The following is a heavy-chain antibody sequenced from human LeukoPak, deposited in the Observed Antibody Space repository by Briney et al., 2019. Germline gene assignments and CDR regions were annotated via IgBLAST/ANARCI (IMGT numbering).Heavy chain of an antibody. J-gene: IGHJ4*02. CDR2: INDGGNKK. Sequence: PGGSLRLSCAASGFTFSTCGMHWVRQAPGKGLEWVAFINDGGNKKDYADSVKGRLTISRDTSKNILYLQMNSLRVEDTAVYYCVKDFHNSWTFDYWGQGTLVTVSS. V-gene: IGHV3-30*02. CDR3: VKDFHNSWTFDY. D-gene: IGHD6-13*01. CDR1: GFTFSTCG.